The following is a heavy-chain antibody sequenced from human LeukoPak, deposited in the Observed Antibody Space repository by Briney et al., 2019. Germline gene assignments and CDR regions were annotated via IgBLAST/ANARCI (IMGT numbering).Heavy chain of an antibody. D-gene: IGHD1-1*01. CDR2: ISYDGSNK. Sequence: PGRSLRLSCAASGFTFSSYPMHWVRQAPGKGLEWVTVISYDGSNKYYADSVKGRFTISRDNSKNTLYLQMNSLRAEDTAVYYCAREPADARRGTLTFDYWGQGTLVTVSS. CDR3: AREPADARRGTLTFDY. V-gene: IGHV3-30-3*01. J-gene: IGHJ4*02. CDR1: GFTFSSYP.